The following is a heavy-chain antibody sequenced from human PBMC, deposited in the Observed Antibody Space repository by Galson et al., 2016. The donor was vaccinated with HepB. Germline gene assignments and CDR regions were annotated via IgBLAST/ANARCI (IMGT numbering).Heavy chain of an antibody. CDR2: VSGSGDNT. J-gene: IGHJ6*02. CDR3: ARGLRAGYYWSFDV. Sequence: SLRLSCAASGFTFKNYAMNWVRQAPGKGLEWVSVVSGSGDNTYYADSVKGRFTISREDGENSLYLQMNSLRAGDTAVYHCARGLRAGYYWSFDVWGQGTTVTVSS. CDR1: GFTFKNYA. V-gene: IGHV3-23*01. D-gene: IGHD1-26*01.